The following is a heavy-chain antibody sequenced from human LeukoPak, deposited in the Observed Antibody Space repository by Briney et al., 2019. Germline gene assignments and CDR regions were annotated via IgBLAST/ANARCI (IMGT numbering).Heavy chain of an antibody. CDR1: GGSISSYY. Sequence: PSETLSLTCTVSGGSISSYYWSWIRQPPGKGLEWIGYIYYSGSTNYNPSLKSRVTISVDTSKNQFSLKLSSVTAADTAVYYCARVLEYSGYGTKIYYYYYYMDVWGKGTTVTVSS. J-gene: IGHJ6*03. CDR3: ARVLEYSGYGTKIYYYYYYMDV. V-gene: IGHV4-59*01. D-gene: IGHD5-12*01. CDR2: IYYSGST.